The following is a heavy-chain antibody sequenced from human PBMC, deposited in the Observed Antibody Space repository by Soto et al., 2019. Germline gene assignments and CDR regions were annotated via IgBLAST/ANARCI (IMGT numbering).Heavy chain of an antibody. V-gene: IGHV3-33*07. CDR2: IWYDGSKK. Sequence: GGSLRLSCAASGFIFSTYGMYWVRQAPGKGLEWLAVIWYDGSKKYYGDSVKGRFTISRDNSKNTLYLQMNSLRVEDTAVYYCARGIPPDYWGPGTLVTVSS. J-gene: IGHJ4*02. CDR1: GFIFSTYG. D-gene: IGHD6-13*01. CDR3: ARGIPPDY.